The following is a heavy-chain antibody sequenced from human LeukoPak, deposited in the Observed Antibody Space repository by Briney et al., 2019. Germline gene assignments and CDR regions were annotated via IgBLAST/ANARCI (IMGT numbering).Heavy chain of an antibody. D-gene: IGHD3-3*01. CDR2: INPSGGST. CDR3: ARSHNDFGDDY. J-gene: IGHJ4*02. Sequence: ASVKVSCKASGYTFTSYYMHWVRQAPGQGLEWMGIINPSGGSTSYAQKFQDRVTITADKSTSTAYMELNSLRSEDTAVYYCARSHNDFGDDYWGQGTLVTVSS. CDR1: GYTFTSYY. V-gene: IGHV1-46*01.